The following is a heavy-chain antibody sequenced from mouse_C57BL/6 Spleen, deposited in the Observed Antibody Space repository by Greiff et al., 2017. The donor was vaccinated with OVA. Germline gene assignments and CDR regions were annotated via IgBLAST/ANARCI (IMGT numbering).Heavy chain of an antibody. CDR1: GYTFTSYW. D-gene: IGHD4-1*01. CDR3: ASFTGYAMDY. J-gene: IGHJ4*01. Sequence: VQLQQPGAELVMPGASVKLSCKASGYTFTSYWMHWVKQRPGQGLEWIGEIDPSDSYTNYNQKLKGKATLTVDKSSSPAYMQLSSLTSEDSAVYYCASFTGYAMDYWGQGTSVTVSS. CDR2: IDPSDSYT. V-gene: IGHV1-69*01.